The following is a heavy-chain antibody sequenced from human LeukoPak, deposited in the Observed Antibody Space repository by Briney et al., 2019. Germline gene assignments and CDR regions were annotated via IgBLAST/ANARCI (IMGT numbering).Heavy chain of an antibody. CDR2: INPNSGGT. CDR1: GYTFTSYY. V-gene: IGHV1-2*02. CDR3: ARARGSGSYSDY. J-gene: IGHJ4*02. Sequence: ASVKVSCKASGYTFTSYYMHWVRQAPGQGQEWMGWINPNSGGTNYAQKFQGRVTMTRDTSISTAYMELSRLRSDDTAVYYCARARGSGSYSDYWGQGTLVTVSS. D-gene: IGHD3-10*01.